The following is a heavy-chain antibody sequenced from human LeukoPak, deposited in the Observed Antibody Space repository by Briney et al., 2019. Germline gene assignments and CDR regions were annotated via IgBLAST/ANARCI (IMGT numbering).Heavy chain of an antibody. CDR3: AKDRGDYTNWFDP. V-gene: IGHV3-30*02. D-gene: IGHD4-17*01. J-gene: IGHJ5*02. Sequence: GGSLRLSCAASGFTFSSYWMSWVRQAPGKGLEWVAFIRYDGSNQYYADSVKGRFIISRDNSKNMLYLQIKSLRAEDTAVYFCAKDRGDYTNWFDPWGQGKLVTVSS. CDR2: IRYDGSNQ. CDR1: GFTFSSYW.